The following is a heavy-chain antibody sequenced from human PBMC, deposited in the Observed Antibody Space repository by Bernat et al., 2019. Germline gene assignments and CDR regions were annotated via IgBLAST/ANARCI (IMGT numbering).Heavy chain of an antibody. CDR1: RFTFSSYG. CDR3: ARGGSSSWYEVFY. J-gene: IGHJ4*02. Sequence: QVQLVESGGGVVQPGRSLRLSCAASRFTFSSYGMHWVRQAPGKGLEWVAVIWYDGSNKYYGDSVKGRFIISTDNSTNTLYLHMNSLRAEDTAVYYCARGGSSSWYEVFYWGQGTLVTVSS. V-gene: IGHV3-33*01. CDR2: IWYDGSNK. D-gene: IGHD6-13*01.